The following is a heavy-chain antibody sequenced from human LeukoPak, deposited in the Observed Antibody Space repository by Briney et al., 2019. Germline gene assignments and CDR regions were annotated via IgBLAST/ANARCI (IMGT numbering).Heavy chain of an antibody. Sequence: QPGRSLRLSCAASGFTFSSNWMSWVRQAPGKGLEWLAKIRQDGSETCHMDSVKGRFTVSRDNAKNSLYLQMNSLRAEDTAVYYCAKYTGYYFDYWSQGILVTVPS. D-gene: IGHD2-2*02. J-gene: IGHJ4*02. CDR3: AKYTGYYFDY. CDR1: GFTFSSNW. V-gene: IGHV3-7*01. CDR2: IRQDGSET.